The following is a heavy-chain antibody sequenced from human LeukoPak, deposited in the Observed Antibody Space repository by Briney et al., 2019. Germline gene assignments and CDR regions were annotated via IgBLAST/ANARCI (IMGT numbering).Heavy chain of an antibody. CDR3: ARAYKDRSLAGKKEFFQH. CDR2: ISWNSGTI. V-gene: IGHV3-9*01. CDR1: GFTFDNYA. Sequence: PGGSLRLPCAASGFTFDNYAMNWVRQVPGKGLEWISLISWNSGTIGYADSVKDRFTISRDNANNFLYLQMNSLRAEDTALYYCARAYKDRSLAGKKEFFQHWGQGTLVTVSS. D-gene: IGHD6-19*01. J-gene: IGHJ1*01.